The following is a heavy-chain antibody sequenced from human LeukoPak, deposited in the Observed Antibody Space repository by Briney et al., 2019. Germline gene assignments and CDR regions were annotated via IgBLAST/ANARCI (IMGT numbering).Heavy chain of an antibody. CDR2: ISAYNGNT. D-gene: IGHD3-3*01. CDR1: GYTFTSYG. Sequence: ASVKVSCKASGYTFTSYGISWVRQAPGRGLEWMGWISAYNGNTNYAQKLQGRVTMTTDTSTSTAYMELRSLRSDDTAVYYCARDIVEWLLLDAFDIWGQGTMVTVSS. J-gene: IGHJ3*02. CDR3: ARDIVEWLLLDAFDI. V-gene: IGHV1-18*01.